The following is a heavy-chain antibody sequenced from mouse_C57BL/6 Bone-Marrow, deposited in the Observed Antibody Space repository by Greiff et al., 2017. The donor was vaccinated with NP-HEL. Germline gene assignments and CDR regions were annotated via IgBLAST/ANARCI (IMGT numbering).Heavy chain of an antibody. CDR2: IYPRSGNT. V-gene: IGHV1-81*01. J-gene: IGHJ1*03. CDR3: ARLPYYAHLYFDV. Sequence: VQLKQSGAELARPGASVKLSCKASGYTFTSYGISWVKQRTGQGLEWIGEIYPRSGNTYYNEKFKGKATLTADKSSSTAYMELRSLTSEDSAVYFCARLPYYAHLYFDVWGTGTTVTVSS. CDR1: GYTFTSYG. D-gene: IGHD2-10*01.